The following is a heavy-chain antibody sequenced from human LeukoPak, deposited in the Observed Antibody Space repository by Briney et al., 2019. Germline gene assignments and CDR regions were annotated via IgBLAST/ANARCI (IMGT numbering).Heavy chain of an antibody. J-gene: IGHJ3*01. CDR2: FSATDGSA. Sequence: GSLRLSCAASGFTVSTYGMTWVRQPPGKGLEWVSAFSATDGSAQYAESVKGRFAISRDNSKNSLYPQMNSLRDEDTAVYYCAKARIAAAGTGAFDVWGQGTMVTVSS. D-gene: IGHD6-13*01. CDR1: GFTVSTYG. V-gene: IGHV3-23*01. CDR3: AKARIAAAGTGAFDV.